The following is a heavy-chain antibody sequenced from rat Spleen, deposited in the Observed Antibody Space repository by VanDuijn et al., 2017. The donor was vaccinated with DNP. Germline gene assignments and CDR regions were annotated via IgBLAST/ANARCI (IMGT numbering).Heavy chain of an antibody. CDR2: IRTDSGRT. D-gene: IGHD4-3*01. Sequence: EVQLVESGGGLVQPGRSLKLSCAASGFIFSNYDMAWVRQAPTKGLEWVTSIRTDSGRTYYRDSVKGRFTVSRDNAKSTLYLQMNSLRSEDMATYYCIRWNSGHFDYWGQGVMVTVSS. CDR3: IRWNSGHFDY. CDR1: GFIFSNYD. V-gene: IGHV5-25*01. J-gene: IGHJ2*01.